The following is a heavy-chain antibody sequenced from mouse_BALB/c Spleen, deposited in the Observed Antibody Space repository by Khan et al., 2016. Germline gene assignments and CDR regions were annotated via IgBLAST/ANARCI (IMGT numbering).Heavy chain of an antibody. CDR2: IWGDGST. D-gene: IGHD2-4*01. V-gene: IGHV2-6-7*01. CDR3: ASYYDDDGGFAY. J-gene: IGHJ3*01. Sequence: VQLQESGPGLVAPSQSLSITCTVSDFSLTGFSVNWVRQPPGKGLEWLGVIWGDGSTDYNSALKSRLSFSKDDSKSQVFLKMNSLHTDDTARYFCASYYDDDGGFAYWGQGTLVTVSA. CDR1: DFSLTGFS.